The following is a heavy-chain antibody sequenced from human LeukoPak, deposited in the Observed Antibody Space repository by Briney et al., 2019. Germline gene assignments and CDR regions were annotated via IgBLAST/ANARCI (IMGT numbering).Heavy chain of an antibody. CDR3: ASTYGSGSYGVDY. CDR1: GGSISSYY. CDR2: IYYSGST. V-gene: IGHV4-59*01. J-gene: IGHJ4*02. D-gene: IGHD3-10*01. Sequence: SETLSLTCTVSGGSISSYYWSWIRQPPGKGLEWIGYIYYSGSTNYNPSLKSRVTISVDTSKNQFSLKLSPVTAADTAVYYCASTYGSGSYGVDYWGQGTLVTVSS.